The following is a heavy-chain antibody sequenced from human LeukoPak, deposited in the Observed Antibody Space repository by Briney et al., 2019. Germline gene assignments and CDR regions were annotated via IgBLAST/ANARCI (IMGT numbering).Heavy chain of an antibody. CDR2: IRSKAYGGTT. J-gene: IGHJ4*02. D-gene: IGHD6-6*01. CDR1: GFTFGDYA. Sequence: GGSLRLSCTASGFTFGDYAMSWVRQAPGKGLEWVGFIRSKAYGGTTEYAASVKGRFTISRDDSKSIAYLQMNSLKTEDTAVYYCTRDTSSIAARHEDYWGQGTLVTVSS. V-gene: IGHV3-49*04. CDR3: TRDTSSIAARHEDY.